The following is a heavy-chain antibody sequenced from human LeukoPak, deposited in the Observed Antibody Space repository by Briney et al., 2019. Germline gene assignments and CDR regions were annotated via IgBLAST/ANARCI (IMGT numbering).Heavy chain of an antibody. CDR2: INNDATVT. CDR3: ARGDYDFWSGYFP. Sequence: GGSLRLSCEASGFTFSRYWMHWVRQAAGKGLVWVSRINNDATVTTYADSVKGRFTISRDNAKNTLYLQMHSLRAEDTAVYYCARGDYDFWSGYFPWGQGTLVTVSS. J-gene: IGHJ5*02. D-gene: IGHD3-3*01. V-gene: IGHV3-74*01. CDR1: GFTFSRYW.